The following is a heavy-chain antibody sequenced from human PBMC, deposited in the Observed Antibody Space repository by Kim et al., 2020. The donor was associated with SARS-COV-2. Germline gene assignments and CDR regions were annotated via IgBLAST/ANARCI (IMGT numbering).Heavy chain of an antibody. CDR3: ARDQERGICTNGVCPGMNY. J-gene: IGHJ4*02. V-gene: IGHV3-33*08. Sequence: GGSLRLSCAASGFTFSSYGMHWVRQAPGKGLEWVAVIWYDGSNKYYADSVKGRFTISRDNSKNTLYLQMNSLRAEDTAVYYCARDQERGICTNGVCPGMNYWGQGTLVTVSS. D-gene: IGHD2-8*01. CDR1: GFTFSSYG. CDR2: IWYDGSNK.